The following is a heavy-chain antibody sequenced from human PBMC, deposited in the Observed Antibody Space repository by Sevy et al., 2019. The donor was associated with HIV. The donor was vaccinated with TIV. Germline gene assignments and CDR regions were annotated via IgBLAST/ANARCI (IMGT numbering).Heavy chain of an antibody. CDR2: IRSKAYGGTT. D-gene: IGHD4-17*01. V-gene: IGHV3-49*03. J-gene: IGHJ6*03. CDR1: GFTFGDYA. Sequence: GGSLRLSCTASGFTFGDYAMSWFRQAPGKGLEWVGFIRSKAYGGTTEYAASVKGRFTISRDDSKSIAYLQMNSLKTDDTAVYYCTRGSVTTNYYYMDVWGKGTTVTVSS. CDR3: TRGSVTTNYYYMDV.